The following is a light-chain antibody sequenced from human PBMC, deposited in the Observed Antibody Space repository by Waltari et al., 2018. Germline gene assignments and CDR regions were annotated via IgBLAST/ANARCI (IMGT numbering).Light chain of an antibody. Sequence: HSALTPPASVSGSPGQSINLPCTGTSSDIGFYTFLSCYQQHPGKPPKVMIYHVSNRPSGVSNRFSGSKSGNTASLTISGLQPEDEADYYCASETSTTTLYVFGSGTKVTVL. CDR3: ASETSTTTLYV. V-gene: IGLV2-14*03. CDR2: HVS. CDR1: SSDIGFYTF. J-gene: IGLJ1*01.